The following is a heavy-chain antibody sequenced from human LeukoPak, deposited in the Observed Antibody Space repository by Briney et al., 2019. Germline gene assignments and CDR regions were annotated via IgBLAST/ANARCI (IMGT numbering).Heavy chain of an antibody. CDR3: ASFRSLNYYDSSGYDY. CDR1: GFTFSSYA. CDR2: ISYDGSNK. V-gene: IGHV3-30-3*01. Sequence: GRSLRLSCAASGFTFSSYAMHWVRQAPGKGLEWVAVISYDGSNKYYADSVKGRFTISRDNSKNTLYLQMNSLRAEDTAVYYCASFRSLNYYDSSGYDYWGQGTLVTVSS. D-gene: IGHD3-22*01. J-gene: IGHJ4*02.